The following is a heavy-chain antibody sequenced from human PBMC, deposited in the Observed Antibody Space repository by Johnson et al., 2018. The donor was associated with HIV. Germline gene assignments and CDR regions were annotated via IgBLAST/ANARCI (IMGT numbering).Heavy chain of an antibody. J-gene: IGHJ3*02. Sequence: QVQLVESGGGVVQPGRSLRLSCAASGFTFSSYAMHWVRQAPGKGLERVVVISYAGSNKSYADSVKGRFTISRYNSKNTLYLQMNSLRAEDTTVYYCARGGLYIQFLAFDAFDIWGQGTMVTVSS. CDR2: ISYAGSNK. D-gene: IGHD4-11*01. CDR1: GFTFSSYA. CDR3: ARGGLYIQFLAFDAFDI. V-gene: IGHV3-30-3*01.